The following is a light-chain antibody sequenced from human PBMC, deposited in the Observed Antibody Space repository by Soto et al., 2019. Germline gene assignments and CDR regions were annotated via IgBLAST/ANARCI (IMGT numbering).Light chain of an antibody. Sequence: EIVLTQSPGTLSLSPGEVATLSCRAREGLTNSYLAWYQQKPGQAPSLLIYGASSRATGIPDRFSGSGSGTEFTLTVDRLEPEDFAVYYCHQYGSSPQTVGRGTKVDIK. CDR2: GAS. CDR1: EGLTNSY. CDR3: HQYGSSPQT. V-gene: IGKV3-20*01. J-gene: IGKJ1*01.